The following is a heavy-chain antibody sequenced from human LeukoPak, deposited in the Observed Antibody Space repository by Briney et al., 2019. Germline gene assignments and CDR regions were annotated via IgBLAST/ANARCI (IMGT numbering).Heavy chain of an antibody. J-gene: IGHJ3*01. Sequence: GGSLRLSCAASGFTFSDFWMSWVRHAPGKGLEWVANIKQDGSEKYYVDSVKGRFTISRDNAKNSLYLQMNSLRAEDTAVYYCARALRQQLVRWGQGTMVTVSS. CDR1: GFTFSDFW. CDR2: IKQDGSEK. CDR3: ARALRQQLVR. D-gene: IGHD6-13*01. V-gene: IGHV3-7*01.